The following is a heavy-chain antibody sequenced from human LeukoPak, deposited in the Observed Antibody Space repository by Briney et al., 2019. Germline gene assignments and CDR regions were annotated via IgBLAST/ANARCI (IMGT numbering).Heavy chain of an antibody. CDR1: GYTFTGYY. Sequence: GASVKVSCKASGYTFTGYYMHWVRQAPGQGLEWMGWINPNSGGTNYAQKFQGRVTMTRDTSISTAYMELSRLRSDDTAVYYCASQASGWYFPFDYWGQGTLVTVSS. CDR2: INPNSGGT. D-gene: IGHD6-19*01. CDR3: ASQASGWYFPFDY. V-gene: IGHV1-2*02. J-gene: IGHJ4*02.